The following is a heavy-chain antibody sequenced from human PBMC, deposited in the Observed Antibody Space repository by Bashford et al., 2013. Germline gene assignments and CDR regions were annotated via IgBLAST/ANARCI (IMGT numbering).Heavy chain of an antibody. CDR2: ITSSSSYI. CDR3: AKVMDYGDWRFTFDP. V-gene: IGHV3-21*04. D-gene: IGHD4-17*01. Sequence: GGSLRLSCAASGFTFSNYNMNWVRQAPGKGLEWVSAITSSSSYIYYADSLKGRFTISRDNAKNSLYLHMNSLRVEDTAVYYCAKVMDYGDWRFTFDPWGQGTLVTVSS. CDR1: GFTFSNYN. J-gene: IGHJ5*02.